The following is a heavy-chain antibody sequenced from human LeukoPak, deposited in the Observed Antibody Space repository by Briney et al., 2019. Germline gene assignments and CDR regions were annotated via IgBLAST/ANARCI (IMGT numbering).Heavy chain of an antibody. D-gene: IGHD3-9*01. Sequence: SETLSLTCAVYGGSFSGYYWSWIRQPPGKGLEWIGEINHSGSTNYNPSLKGRVTISVDTSKNQFSLKLSSVTAADTAVYYCARGYVLRYFDWLLTDAFDIWGQGTMVTVSS. CDR2: INHSGST. CDR3: ARGYVLRYFDWLLTDAFDI. V-gene: IGHV4-34*01. J-gene: IGHJ3*02. CDR1: GGSFSGYY.